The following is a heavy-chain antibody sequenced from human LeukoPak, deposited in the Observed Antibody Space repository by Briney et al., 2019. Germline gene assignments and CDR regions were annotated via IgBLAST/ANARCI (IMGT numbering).Heavy chain of an antibody. J-gene: IGHJ4*02. CDR2: INAGNGNT. Sequence: ASVKVSCKASGYTFTSYAMHWVRQAPGQRLEWMGWINAGNGNTKYSQKFQGRVTITRDTSASTAYMELSSLRSEDAAVYYCARDYSGSYYRNTFDYWGQGTLVTVSS. D-gene: IGHD1-26*01. V-gene: IGHV1-3*01. CDR1: GYTFTSYA. CDR3: ARDYSGSYYRNTFDY.